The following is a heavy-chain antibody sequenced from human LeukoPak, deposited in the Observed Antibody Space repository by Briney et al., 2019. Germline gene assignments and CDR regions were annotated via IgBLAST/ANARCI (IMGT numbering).Heavy chain of an antibody. V-gene: IGHV3-30-3*01. CDR2: ISYDGSNK. D-gene: IGHD3-16*02. J-gene: IGHJ4*02. CDR3: ARDEVGVWGSYPH. Sequence: GRSLRLSCAASGFTFSSYAMHWVRQAPGKGLEWVAVISYDGSNKYYADSVKGRFTISRDNSKNTPYLQMNSLRAEDTAVYYCARDEVGVWGSYPHWGQGTLVTVSS. CDR1: GFTFSSYA.